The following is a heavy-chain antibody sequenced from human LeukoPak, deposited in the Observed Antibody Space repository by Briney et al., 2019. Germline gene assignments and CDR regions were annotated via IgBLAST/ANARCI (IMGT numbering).Heavy chain of an antibody. Sequence: GASVKVSCKASGYPFIDYYLHWVRQAPGQGLEWMGWINPNSGGTNYAQKFQGRVTMTRDTSISTAYMELSRLRSDDTAVYYCAREEDEQGIRRGWFDPWGQGTLVTVSS. D-gene: IGHD1-14*01. CDR3: AREEDEQGIRRGWFDP. CDR1: GYPFIDYY. J-gene: IGHJ5*02. V-gene: IGHV1-2*02. CDR2: INPNSGGT.